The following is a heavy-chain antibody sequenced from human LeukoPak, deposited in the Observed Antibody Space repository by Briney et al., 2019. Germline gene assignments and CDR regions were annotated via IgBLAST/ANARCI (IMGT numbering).Heavy chain of an antibody. J-gene: IGHJ4*02. CDR1: GGSFSGYC. CDR3: ASLRPFDY. V-gene: IGHV4-34*01. CDR2: INHSGST. Sequence: SETLSLTCAVYGGSFSGYCWSWIRQPPGKGLEWIGEINHSGSTNYNPSLKSRVTISVDTSKNQFSLKLSSVTAADTAVYYCASLRPFDYWGQGTLVTVSS.